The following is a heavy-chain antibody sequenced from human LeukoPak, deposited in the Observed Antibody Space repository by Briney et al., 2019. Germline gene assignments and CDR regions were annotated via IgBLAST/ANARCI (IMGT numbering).Heavy chain of an antibody. CDR2: INPDGTDK. J-gene: IGHJ4*02. V-gene: IGHV3-7*01. D-gene: IGHD6-13*01. Sequence: GGSLRLSCAASGLTFSNNWMTWVRQAPGKGLEWLANINPDGTDKYYVDSMRGRFAISRDNAKNSLYLHIDGLSDDDTAVYYCAREAPGYSSSWPILWGQGTLVTVSS. CDR3: AREAPGYSSSWPIL. CDR1: GLTFSNNW.